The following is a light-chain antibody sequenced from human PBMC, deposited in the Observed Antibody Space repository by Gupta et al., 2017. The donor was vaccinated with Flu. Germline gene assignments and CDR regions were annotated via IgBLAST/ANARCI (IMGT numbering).Light chain of an antibody. CDR1: TSHVGGYNY. CDR2: EVT. CDR3: SSYTSSSTQV. J-gene: IGLJ1*01. V-gene: IGLV2-14*01. Sequence: QSALTQPASVSGSPGQSSTIPCTGTTSHVGGYNYVSWYQQHPGKAPTLLIYEVTNWPSGVSDRFSVSKSGNTAFLTISGLQAEDEADYYCSSYTSSSTQVFGTGTKVTVL.